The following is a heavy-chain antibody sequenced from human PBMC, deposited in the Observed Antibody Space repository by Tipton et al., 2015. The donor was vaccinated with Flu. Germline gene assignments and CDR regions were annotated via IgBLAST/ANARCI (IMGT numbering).Heavy chain of an antibody. CDR2: INHSGST. J-gene: IGHJ6*02. CDR1: GGSFSGYY. Sequence: LRLSCAVYGGSFSGYYWSWIRQPPGKGLEWIGEINHSGSTNYNPSLKSRVTISVDTSKNQFSLKLSSVTAADTAVYYCARVASGMDVWGQGTTVTVSS. D-gene: IGHD5-12*01. CDR3: ARVASGMDV. V-gene: IGHV4-34*01.